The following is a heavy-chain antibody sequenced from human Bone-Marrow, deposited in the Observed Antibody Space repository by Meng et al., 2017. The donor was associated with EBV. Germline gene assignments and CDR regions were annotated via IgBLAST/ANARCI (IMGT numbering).Heavy chain of an antibody. CDR2: FLPTLGAP. D-gene: IGHD3-10*01. J-gene: IGHJ4*02. V-gene: IGHV1-69*01. CDR3: ASESGRGYTPDY. Sequence: QVQLVQCGAEVEKPVSSVKVSCKISGGPFRNYAISWVRQAPGQGLEWLGGFLPTLGAPNYAQKFHGRVSITADESTSTHYMDLSSLRSEDTAMYYCASESGRGYTPDYWGQGTLVTVSS. CDR1: GGPFRNYA.